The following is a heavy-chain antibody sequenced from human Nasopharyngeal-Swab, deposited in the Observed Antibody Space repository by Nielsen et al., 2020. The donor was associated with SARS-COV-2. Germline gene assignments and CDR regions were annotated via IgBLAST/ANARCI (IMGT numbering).Heavy chain of an antibody. CDR1: GVTFTSYW. J-gene: IGHJ4*02. D-gene: IGHD1-26*01. V-gene: IGHV3-74*01. CDR3: VRAGYSGTYGLFDY. CDR2: INTDGTTT. Sequence: GRSLRLSCAASGVTFTSYWMHWVRQVPGKGLVWVSRINTDGTTTTYADSVKGRFTISRDNAKNTLYLQMNNLRVEDTGVYYCVRAGYSGTYGLFDYWGQGTLVTVSS.